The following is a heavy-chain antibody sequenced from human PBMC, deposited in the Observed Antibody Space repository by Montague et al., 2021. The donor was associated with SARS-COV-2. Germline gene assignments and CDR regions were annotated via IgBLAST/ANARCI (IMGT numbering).Heavy chain of an antibody. Sequence: SETLSLTCAVSGASVSSINWWTWVRQPPGRGLEWIGEIHHTGSTNYNPSLRSRVTISLDTSRNHFSLTLSSVTAANTAVYYCARHPAGHRFDPWGQGTLVTVSS. J-gene: IGHJ5*02. CDR1: GASVSSINW. V-gene: IGHV4-4*02. CDR2: IHHTGST. CDR3: ARHPAGHRFDP.